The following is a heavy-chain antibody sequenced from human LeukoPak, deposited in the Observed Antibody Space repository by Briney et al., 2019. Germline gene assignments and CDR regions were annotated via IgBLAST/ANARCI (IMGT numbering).Heavy chain of an antibody. J-gene: IGHJ3*02. Sequence: KPSETLSLTCTVYGESFSGYYWTWIRQPPGEGLEWIGEINHSGSTNYNPSLKSRVTVSVDKSKNQFSLRLTSVTAADTAVYYCARDQGGGRHARVAFDIWGQGTMVTVSS. CDR1: GESFSGYY. D-gene: IGHD1-26*01. CDR2: INHSGST. V-gene: IGHV4-34*01. CDR3: ARDQGGGRHARVAFDI.